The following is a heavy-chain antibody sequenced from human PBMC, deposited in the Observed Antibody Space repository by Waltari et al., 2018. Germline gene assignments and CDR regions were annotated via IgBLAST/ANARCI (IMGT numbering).Heavy chain of an antibody. CDR2: LNPNTGGT. J-gene: IGHJ5*02. D-gene: IGHD2-2*01. V-gene: IGHV1-2*02. CDR3: ARDLSTSSLFYWFDP. CDR1: GCTLTSHS. Sequence: QVQLVQSGAEVRKPGASVKVSCKASGCTLTSHSIHWVRQAPGQGLEWMGWLNPNTGGTKYAQKCQGRVTITRDTSISTAYMELSNVTSDDTAVYYCARDLSTSSLFYWFDPWGQGSLVTVSS.